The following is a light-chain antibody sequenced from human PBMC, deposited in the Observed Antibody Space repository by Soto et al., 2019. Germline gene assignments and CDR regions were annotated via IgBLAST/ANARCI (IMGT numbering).Light chain of an antibody. CDR2: GAS. CDR3: QQYGSSPLWT. Sequence: EIVLTQSPGTLSLSPGDRATLSCRASQSVSSSYLAWYQQKPSQAPRLLIYGASSRATGIPDRFSGSGSGTDFTLTISRLEPEDFAVYYCQQYGSSPLWTFGQGTKVDIK. CDR1: QSVSSSY. J-gene: IGKJ1*01. V-gene: IGKV3-20*01.